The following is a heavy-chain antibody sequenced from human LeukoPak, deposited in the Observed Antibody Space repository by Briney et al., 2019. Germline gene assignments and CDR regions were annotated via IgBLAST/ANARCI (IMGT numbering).Heavy chain of an antibody. D-gene: IGHD2-15*01. V-gene: IGHV4-4*07. CDR3: ATFSIVVASPYDAFDI. Sequence: SETLSLTCTVSGGSISSYYWSWIRQPAGKGLEWIGRIYTSGSTNYNPSLKSRVTMSVDTSKNQFSLKLSSVTAADTAMYYCATFSIVVASPYDAFDIWGQGTMVTVSS. CDR2: IYTSGST. CDR1: GGSISSYY. J-gene: IGHJ3*02.